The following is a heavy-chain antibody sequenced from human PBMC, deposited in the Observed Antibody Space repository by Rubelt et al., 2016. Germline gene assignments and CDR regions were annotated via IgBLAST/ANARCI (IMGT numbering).Heavy chain of an antibody. D-gene: IGHD2-2*01. V-gene: IGHV3-74*01. CDR2: INSDGSST. J-gene: IGHJ2*01. Sequence: GESLRLSCAASGFTFSSYWMHWVRQAPGKGLVWVSRINSDGSSTSYADSVKGRFTISRDNAKNTLYLQMNSLRAEDTAVYYCARGVVPADRRGGYFDLWGRGTLVTVSS. CDR3: ARGVVPADRRGGYFDL. CDR1: GFTFSSYW.